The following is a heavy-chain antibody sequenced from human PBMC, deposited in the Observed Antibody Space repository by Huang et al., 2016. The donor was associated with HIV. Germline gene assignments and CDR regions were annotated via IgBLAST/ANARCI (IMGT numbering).Heavy chain of an antibody. CDR2: MNPKGGNT. V-gene: IGHV1-8*03. D-gene: IGHD3-22*01. Sequence: QVQLVQSGAEVKKPGASVKVSCKASGFTFSNYDFNWVRQASGQGLDGMGWMNPKGGNTGYAQKVQGRVTITRNTSISTAYMELRSLRSEDTAVYYCARARGYLYDSTGYYSRYYFDSWGQGTLVTVSS. CDR3: ARARGYLYDSTGYYSRYYFDS. J-gene: IGHJ4*02. CDR1: GFTFSNYD.